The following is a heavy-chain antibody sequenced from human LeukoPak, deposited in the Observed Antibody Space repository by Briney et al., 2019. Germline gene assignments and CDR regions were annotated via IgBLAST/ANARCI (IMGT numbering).Heavy chain of an antibody. Sequence: HGGSLRLSCAASGFTVSSNYMSWVRQAPGRGLEWVSVIYSGGSTYYADSVKGRFTISRDNSKNTVYLQMNSLRAEDTAVYYCAKDIGPLWFGDWGQGTLVTVSS. CDR2: IYSGGST. J-gene: IGHJ4*02. V-gene: IGHV3-53*01. D-gene: IGHD3-10*01. CDR3: AKDIGPLWFGD. CDR1: GFTVSSNY.